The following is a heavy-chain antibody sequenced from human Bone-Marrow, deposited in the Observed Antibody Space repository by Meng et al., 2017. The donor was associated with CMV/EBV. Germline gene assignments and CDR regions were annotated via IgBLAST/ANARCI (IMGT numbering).Heavy chain of an antibody. J-gene: IGHJ6*02. V-gene: IGHV3-73*01. CDR1: GFTFSGSA. CDR3: ARDPQSKPDYYYYGMDV. CDR2: IRSKANSYAT. Sequence: GESLKISCAASGFTFSGSAMHWVRQASGKGLEWVGRIRSKANSYATAYAASVKGRFTISRDDSKNTAYLQMNSLKTEDTAVYYCARDPQSKPDYYYYGMDVWGQGTTVTVSS.